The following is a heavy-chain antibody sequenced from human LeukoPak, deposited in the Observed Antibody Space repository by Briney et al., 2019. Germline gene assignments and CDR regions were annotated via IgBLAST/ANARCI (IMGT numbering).Heavy chain of an antibody. Sequence: PGGSLRLSCVASGFTFKNYAMSWVRRVPGKGLEWVSAISGSDPGTYYADSVKGRFTISRDNSKNTLYLQMNSLRAEDTAVYYCAKGGSSGWYDYYYYYYIDVWGKGTTVTISS. J-gene: IGHJ6*03. CDR3: AKGGSSGWYDYYYYYYIDV. V-gene: IGHV3-23*01. CDR1: GFTFKNYA. D-gene: IGHD6-19*01. CDR2: ISGSDPGT.